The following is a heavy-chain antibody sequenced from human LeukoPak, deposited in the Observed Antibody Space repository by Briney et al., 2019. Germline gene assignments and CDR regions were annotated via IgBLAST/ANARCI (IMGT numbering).Heavy chain of an antibody. Sequence: GGSLRLSCAASGFTFSSYAMSWVRQAPGKGLEWVSSITGGGGSTYYADSVKGRFTFSRDIPKNTLYLQMNSLRAEDTAVYYCAIGKGYTSGWPFDYWGQGTLVTVSS. J-gene: IGHJ4*02. CDR3: AIGKGYTSGWPFDY. V-gene: IGHV3-23*01. CDR1: GFTFSSYA. CDR2: ITGGGGST. D-gene: IGHD6-19*01.